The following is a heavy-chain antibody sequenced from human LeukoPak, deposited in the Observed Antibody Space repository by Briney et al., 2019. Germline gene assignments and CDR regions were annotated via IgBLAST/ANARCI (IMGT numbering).Heavy chain of an antibody. D-gene: IGHD6-6*01. CDR3: VRGASSIAALNPFWYFDL. CDR2: INPSGGGT. J-gene: IGHJ2*01. CDR1: GYTFTSYY. Sequence: ASVNVSCKASGYTFTSYYMHWVRQGPGQGLEWMGIINPSGGGTSYAQKFQGRVTMTRDTSTNTVYMELSSLRSEDTAVFYCVRGASSIAALNPFWYFDLWGRGTLVTVSS. V-gene: IGHV1-46*01.